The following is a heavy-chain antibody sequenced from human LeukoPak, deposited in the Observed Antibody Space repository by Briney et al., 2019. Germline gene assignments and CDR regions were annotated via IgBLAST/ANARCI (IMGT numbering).Heavy chain of an antibody. V-gene: IGHV1-3*01. CDR2: INAGNGNT. CDR3: ASRAGIAAAEVPDYYYYYMDV. J-gene: IGHJ6*03. D-gene: IGHD6-13*01. Sequence: ASVKVSCNASGYTFTSYAMHWVRQAPGQRLEWMGWINAGNGNTKYSQKFQGRVTITRDTSASTAYMELSSLRSEDTAVYYCASRAGIAAAEVPDYYYYYMDVWGKGTTVTVSS. CDR1: GYTFTSYA.